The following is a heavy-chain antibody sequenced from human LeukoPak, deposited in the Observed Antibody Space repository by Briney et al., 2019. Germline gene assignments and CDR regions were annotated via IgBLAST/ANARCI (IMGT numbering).Heavy chain of an antibody. V-gene: IGHV4-4*07. CDR1: GGSISSYY. CDR2: IYTSGST. Sequence: SETLSLTCTVSGGSISSYYWSWIRQPAGKGLEWIGRIYTSGSTNYNPSLKSRLTMSVDTSKNQFSLKLSSVTAADTAVYYCARVLRYCSSTSCYSNWFDPWGQRTLVTLSS. CDR3: ARVLRYCSSTSCYSNWFDP. D-gene: IGHD2-2*01. J-gene: IGHJ5*02.